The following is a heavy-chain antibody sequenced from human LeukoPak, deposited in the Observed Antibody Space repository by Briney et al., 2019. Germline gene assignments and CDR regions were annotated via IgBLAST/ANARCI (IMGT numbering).Heavy chain of an antibody. D-gene: IGHD3-10*01. V-gene: IGHV4-38-2*02. CDR2: IYHSGST. J-gene: IGHJ4*02. CDR3: IHSGSYYKRPFYFDY. Sequence: SETLSLTCTVSGYSLSSAYYWGWIRQPPGKGLEWIGIIYHSGSTYYNPSLKSRVTISVDTSKNQFSLKLSSVTAADTAVYYCIHSGSYYKRPFYFDYWGQGTLVTVSS. CDR1: GYSLSSAYY.